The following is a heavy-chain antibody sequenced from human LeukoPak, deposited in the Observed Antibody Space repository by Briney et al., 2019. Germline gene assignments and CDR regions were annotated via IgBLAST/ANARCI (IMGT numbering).Heavy chain of an antibody. D-gene: IGHD3-10*01. CDR1: GGSITSRSNY. J-gene: IGHJ4*02. V-gene: IGHV4-39*07. Sequence: SETLSLTCTVSGGSITSRSNYWGWIRQPPGKGLEWIGSINYSGSTYYNPSLKSRVTISVDTSKNQFSLKLSSVAVADTAVYFCARDSYGSGSNHDYWGQGILVTVSS. CDR2: INYSGST. CDR3: ARDSYGSGSNHDY.